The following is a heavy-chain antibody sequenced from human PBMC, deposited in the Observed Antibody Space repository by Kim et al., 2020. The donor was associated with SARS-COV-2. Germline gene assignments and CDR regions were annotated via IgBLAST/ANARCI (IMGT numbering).Heavy chain of an antibody. CDR1: GLNFNNAW. V-gene: IGHV3-15*01. J-gene: IGHJ4*02. Sequence: GGSLRLSCAASGLNFNNAWMTWVRQAPGKGLEWVARIKSKSDGGTTDYAANVSGRFTVSRDDSQSTLYLQMNRLRIEDTGVYCTTQGLSPGHGGQGTLVTVSS. D-gene: IGHD2-21*02. CDR3: TTQGLSPGH. CDR2: IKSKSDGGTT.